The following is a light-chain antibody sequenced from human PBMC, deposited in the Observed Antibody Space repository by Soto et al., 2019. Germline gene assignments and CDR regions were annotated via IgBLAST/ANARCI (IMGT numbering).Light chain of an antibody. CDR2: GAS. V-gene: IGKV3-20*01. CDR3: QQYTISPFT. Sequence: EIVLTQSPGTRSLSPGERATLYCRASQSVGSNYLAWYQQKPGQAPRVLIYGASSRATGIPDRFSGSGSGADFTLTISRLEPEDFAVYYCQQYTISPFTFGPGTKVDIK. J-gene: IGKJ3*01. CDR1: QSVGSNY.